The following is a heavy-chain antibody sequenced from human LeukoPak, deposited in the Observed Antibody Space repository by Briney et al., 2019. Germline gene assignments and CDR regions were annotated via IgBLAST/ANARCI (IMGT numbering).Heavy chain of an antibody. Sequence: PSETLSLTCTVSGGSIRSSSYYWGWTRQPPGKGLEWIGSIYYSGSTYYNPSLKSRVTISVDTSKNQFSLKLSSVTAADTAVYYCARLSCSGTSCYYYYYYYGMDVWGQGTTVTVSS. CDR2: IYYSGST. J-gene: IGHJ6*02. V-gene: IGHV4-39*01. CDR3: ARLSCSGTSCYYYYYYYGMDV. CDR1: GGSIRSSSYY. D-gene: IGHD2-2*01.